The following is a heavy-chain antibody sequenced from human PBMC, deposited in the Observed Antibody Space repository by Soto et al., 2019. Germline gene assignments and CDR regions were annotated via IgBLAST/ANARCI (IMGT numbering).Heavy chain of an antibody. J-gene: IGHJ4*02. Sequence: QVQLVESGGGLVKPGGSLRLACAASGFSFGDSYMSWFRQAPGKGLEWLSYISGGSSYTNYADSVKSRFTISRDNAKRSLYLEMNSLRADDTAVYYCAKTIVAASGYYFDHWGQGNLVTVSS. CDR3: AKTIVAASGYYFDH. CDR1: GFSFGDSY. V-gene: IGHV3-11*06. D-gene: IGHD2-21*01. CDR2: ISGGSSYT.